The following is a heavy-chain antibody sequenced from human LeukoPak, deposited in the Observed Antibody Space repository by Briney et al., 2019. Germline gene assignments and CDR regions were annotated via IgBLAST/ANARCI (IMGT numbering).Heavy chain of an antibody. CDR2: INHSGST. J-gene: IGHJ2*01. V-gene: IGHV4-34*01. CDR3: ARTSYSSSWYRNWYFDL. Sequence: SETLSLTCAVYDGSFSGYYWSWIRQPPGKGLEWIGEINHSGSTNYNPSLKSRVTISVDTSKNQFSLKLSSVTAADTAVYYCARTSYSSSWYRNWYFDLWGRGTLVTVSS. CDR1: DGSFSGYY. D-gene: IGHD6-13*01.